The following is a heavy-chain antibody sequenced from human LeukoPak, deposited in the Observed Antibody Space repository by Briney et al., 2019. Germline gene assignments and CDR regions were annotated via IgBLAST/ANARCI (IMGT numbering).Heavy chain of an antibody. CDR2: IDGSGGRP. Sequence: GGSLRLSCAASGFTLSKYAMNWVRQAPGKGLEWVSGIDGSGGRPPSADSVKGRFTISRDISKNTLYLQMDSLRAEDTAAYYCARGKDHDFWNPFDHWGQGTLVTVSS. V-gene: IGHV3-23*01. D-gene: IGHD3-3*01. J-gene: IGHJ4*02. CDR1: GFTLSKYA. CDR3: ARGKDHDFWNPFDH.